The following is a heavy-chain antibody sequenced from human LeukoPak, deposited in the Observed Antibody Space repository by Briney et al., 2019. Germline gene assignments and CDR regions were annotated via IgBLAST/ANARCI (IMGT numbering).Heavy chain of an antibody. CDR2: IRYDGSNK. CDR3: AKEARNYYYGMDV. Sequence: GRSLRLSCAASGFTLSSYGMHWVRQAPGKGLEWVAFIRYDGSNKYYADSVKGRFTISRDNSKNTLYLQMNSLRAEDTAVYYCAKEARNYYYGMDVWGQGTTVTVSS. J-gene: IGHJ6*02. V-gene: IGHV3-30*02. CDR1: GFTLSSYG.